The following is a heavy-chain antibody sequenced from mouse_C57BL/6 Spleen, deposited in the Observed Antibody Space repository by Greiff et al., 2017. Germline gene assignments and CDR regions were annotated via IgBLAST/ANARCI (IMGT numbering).Heavy chain of an antibody. V-gene: IGHV5-17*01. Sequence: EVKVEESGGGLVKPGGSLKLSCAASGFTFSDYGMHWVRQAPEKGLEWVAYISSGSSTIYYADTVKGRFTISRDNAKNTLILQMTSLRYEDTDMYYCERRGMGWLLLDYWGQGTSVTVSS. CDR3: ERRGMGWLLLDY. D-gene: IGHD2-3*01. J-gene: IGHJ4*01. CDR1: GFTFSDYG. CDR2: ISSGSSTI.